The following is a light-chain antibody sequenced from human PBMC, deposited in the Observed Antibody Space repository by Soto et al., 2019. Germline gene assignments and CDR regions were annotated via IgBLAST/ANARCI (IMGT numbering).Light chain of an antibody. J-gene: IGKJ5*01. CDR2: DAS. V-gene: IGKV3-11*01. Sequence: EILFTQSPATLSLSPGERATLSCRASQSVSSYLAWYQQKHGQAPRLLIYDASNRATGIPARFSGSGSGTDFTLTISRLEPEDFEVYYCQQRSNWSITFGQGTRLEIK. CDR3: QQRSNWSIT. CDR1: QSVSSY.